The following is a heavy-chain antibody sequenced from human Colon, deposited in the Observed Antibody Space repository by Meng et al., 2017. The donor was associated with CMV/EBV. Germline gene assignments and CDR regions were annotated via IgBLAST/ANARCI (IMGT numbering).Heavy chain of an antibody. CDR1: GFNFSDSA. CDR3: SNSGLGY. CDR2: IRSKALGYAT. Sequence: GESLKISCAASGFNFSDSAMHWVRQASGKGLEWVGRIRSKALGYATEYAASVKGRFTISRDDSKSTTYLQMNSLKTEDTAVYFCSNSGLGYWGQGTLVTVSS. D-gene: IGHD6-19*01. J-gene: IGHJ4*02. V-gene: IGHV3-73*01.